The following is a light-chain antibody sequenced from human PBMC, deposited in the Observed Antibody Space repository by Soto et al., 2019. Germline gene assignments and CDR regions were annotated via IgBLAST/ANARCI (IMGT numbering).Light chain of an antibody. CDR1: SSDVGGYNI. CDR2: EGS. J-gene: IGLJ1*01. Sequence: QSALTQPASVSGSPGQSITISCTGTSSDVGGYNIVSWYQQHPGKAPKLMIYEGSKRPSGVSNRFSGSKSGNTASLTISGLQAEDEADYYCCSYAGSSTHVFGTGTKVTVL. CDR3: CSYAGSSTHV. V-gene: IGLV2-23*01.